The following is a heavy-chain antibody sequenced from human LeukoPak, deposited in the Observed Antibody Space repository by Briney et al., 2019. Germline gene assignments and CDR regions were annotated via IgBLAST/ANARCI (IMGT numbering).Heavy chain of an antibody. CDR1: GGSFSGYY. CDR3: ASAETLAPGYHYYYGMDV. D-gene: IGHD6-13*01. Sequence: PSETLSLTCAVYGGSFSGYYWSWIRQPPGKGLEWIGYIYYSGSTNYNPSLKSRVTISVDTSKNQFSLKLSSVTAADTAVYYCASAETLAPGYHYYYGMDVWGQGTTVTVSS. V-gene: IGHV4-59*08. CDR2: IYYSGST. J-gene: IGHJ6*02.